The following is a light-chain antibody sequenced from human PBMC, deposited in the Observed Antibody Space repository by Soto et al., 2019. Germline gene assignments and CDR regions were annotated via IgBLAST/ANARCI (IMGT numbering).Light chain of an antibody. Sequence: EIVLTQSPGTLSLSPGERATLSCRASQSVSSSYLAWYQQKPGQAPRLLIYGASSRATGIPDRFSGSGSGTDFTLTISRLEPEDFAVYYCQQYGSSSWGFAQGTKVEIK. CDR2: GAS. CDR1: QSVSSSY. J-gene: IGKJ1*01. V-gene: IGKV3-20*01. CDR3: QQYGSSSWG.